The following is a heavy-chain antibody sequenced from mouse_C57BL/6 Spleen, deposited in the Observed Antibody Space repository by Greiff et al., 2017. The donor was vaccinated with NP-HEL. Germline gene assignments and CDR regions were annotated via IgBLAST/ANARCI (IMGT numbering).Heavy chain of an antibody. CDR1: GYAFSSSW. D-gene: IGHD4-1*01. CDR2: IYPGDGDT. Sequence: VQLQQSGPELVKPGASVKISCKASGYAFSSSWMNWVKQRPGKGLEWIGRIYPGDGDTNYNGKFKGKATLTADKSSSTAYMQLSSLPSEDSAVYCCARRRVTGTFDYWGQGTTLTVSS. J-gene: IGHJ2*01. V-gene: IGHV1-82*01. CDR3: ARRRVTGTFDY.